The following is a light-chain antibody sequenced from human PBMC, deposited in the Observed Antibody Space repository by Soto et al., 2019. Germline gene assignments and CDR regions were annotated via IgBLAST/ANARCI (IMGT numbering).Light chain of an antibody. CDR3: QQYGTSPWT. Sequence: EIVLTQSPGTLSLSPGERAALSCRASQSVSSSYLAWYQQKPGQAPRLLIYGVSNRATGIPDRFSGSGSGTDFTLTISRLEPEDCAVYYCQQYGTSPWTFGQGTRWISN. J-gene: IGKJ1*01. CDR1: QSVSSSY. CDR2: GVS. V-gene: IGKV3-20*01.